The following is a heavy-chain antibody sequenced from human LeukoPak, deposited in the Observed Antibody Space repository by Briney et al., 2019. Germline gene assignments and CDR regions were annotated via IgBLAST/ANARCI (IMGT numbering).Heavy chain of an antibody. CDR2: IYSSGST. CDR1: GGSISSGSNY. J-gene: IGHJ3*02. D-gene: IGHD3-10*01. Sequence: NTSETLSLTCSVSGGSISSGSNYWVWIRQPPGKTLEWIGSIYSSGSTYYNSSLKSRVFILMDTSKNHFSLTLTSVTAADTAPYYCARSDGYGLVDIWGQGTMVTFSS. CDR3: ARSDGYGLVDI. V-gene: IGHV4-39*07.